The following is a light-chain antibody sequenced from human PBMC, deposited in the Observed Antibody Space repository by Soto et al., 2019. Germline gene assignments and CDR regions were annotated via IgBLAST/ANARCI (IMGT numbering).Light chain of an antibody. Sequence: EIVMTQSPSTLSLSPGERATLSCRASQSVSSDLVWYQQKAGQAPRLLIYDTSTRATGIPARFSGSGSGTEFTLTISSLQSEDSAVYHCQQYNKWPLTFGGGTQVDIK. V-gene: IGKV3-15*01. CDR1: QSVSSD. J-gene: IGKJ4*01. CDR2: DTS. CDR3: QQYNKWPLT.